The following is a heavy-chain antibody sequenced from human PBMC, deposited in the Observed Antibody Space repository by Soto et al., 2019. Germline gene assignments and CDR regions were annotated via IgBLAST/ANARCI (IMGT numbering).Heavy chain of an antibody. D-gene: IGHD6-6*01. CDR1: GFTFSSYW. CDR2: INSDGSST. Sequence: PGGSLRLSCAASGFTFSSYWMHWVRQAPGKGLVWVSRINSDGSSTSYADSVKGRFTISRDNAKNTLYLQMNSLRAEDTAVYYCAMEQLVPNWFDPWGQGTLVPV. V-gene: IGHV3-74*01. CDR3: AMEQLVPNWFDP. J-gene: IGHJ5*02.